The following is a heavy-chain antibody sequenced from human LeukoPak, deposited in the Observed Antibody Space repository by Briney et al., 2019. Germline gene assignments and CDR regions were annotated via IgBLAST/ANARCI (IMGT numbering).Heavy chain of an antibody. CDR1: GGTFSSYS. CDR2: IIPILGLS. D-gene: IGHD6-19*01. V-gene: IGHV1-69*02. CDR3: ARHSSGWYGSGWFDP. J-gene: IGHJ5*02. Sequence: SVKVSCKASGGTFSSYSITWVRQAPGQGLEWMGRIIPILGLSNYAQRFQGRVTMTRDTSTSTVYMELSSLRPEDTAVYYCARHSSGWYGSGWFDPWGQGTLVTVSS.